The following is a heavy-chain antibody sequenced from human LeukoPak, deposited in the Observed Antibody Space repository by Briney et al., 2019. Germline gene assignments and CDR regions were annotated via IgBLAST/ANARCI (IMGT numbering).Heavy chain of an antibody. D-gene: IGHD3-22*01. Sequence: GGSLRLSCAASGFAVSSNYMSWVRQTPGKGLEWVSVIYSGGSTYYADSVKGRFTISRDNSKNTLYLQMNSLRAEDTAVYYCARLSSDGTGYYPLWGQGTLVTVSS. V-gene: IGHV3-53*01. J-gene: IGHJ4*02. CDR2: IYSGGST. CDR3: ARLSSDGTGYYPL. CDR1: GFAVSSNY.